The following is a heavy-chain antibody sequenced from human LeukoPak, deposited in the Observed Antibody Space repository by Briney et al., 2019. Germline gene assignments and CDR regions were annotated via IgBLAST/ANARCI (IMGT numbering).Heavy chain of an antibody. D-gene: IGHD6-13*01. CDR3: ARDRGAAGTGDDAFDI. CDR1: GFTFSSYG. J-gene: IGHJ3*02. CDR2: IWYDGSNK. Sequence: PGGSLRLSCAASGFTFSSYGMHWVHQAPDKGLEWVAVIWYDGSNKYYADSVKGRFTISRDNSKNTLYLQMNSLRAEDTAVYYCARDRGAAGTGDDAFDIWGQGTMVTVSS. V-gene: IGHV3-33*01.